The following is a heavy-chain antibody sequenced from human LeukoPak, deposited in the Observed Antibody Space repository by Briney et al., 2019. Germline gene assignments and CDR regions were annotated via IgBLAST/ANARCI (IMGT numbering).Heavy chain of an antibody. CDR2: INPSGGST. CDR3: ARRWFGDV. CDR1: GYTFTSYY. J-gene: IGHJ6*04. D-gene: IGHD3-10*01. Sequence: GASVKVSCKASGYTFTSYYMHWVRQAPGQGLEWMGIINPSGGSTSYAQKFQGRVTMTRDMSTSTVYMELNSLRTDDTAVYYCARRWFGDVWGKGTTVTVSS. V-gene: IGHV1-46*01.